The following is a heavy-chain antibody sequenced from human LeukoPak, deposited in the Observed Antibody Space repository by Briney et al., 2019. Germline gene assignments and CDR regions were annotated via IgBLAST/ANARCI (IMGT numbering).Heavy chain of an antibody. CDR3: AKEKRYSGSPFDY. CDR1: GFTFSTYS. V-gene: IGHV3-23*01. D-gene: IGHD1-26*01. CDR2: ISGSGGST. J-gene: IGHJ4*02. Sequence: GGSLRLSCAASGFTFSTYSMTWVCQAPGKGLEWVSAISGSGGSTYYADSVKGRFTISRDNSKNTLNLQMNSLRAEDTAVYYCAKEKRYSGSPFDYWGQGTLVTVSS.